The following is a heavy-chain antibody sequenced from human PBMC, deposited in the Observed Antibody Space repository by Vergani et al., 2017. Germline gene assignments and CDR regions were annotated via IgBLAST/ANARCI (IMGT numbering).Heavy chain of an antibody. CDR1: GFTFGSYS. V-gene: IGHV3-21*01. D-gene: IGHD2-2*01. CDR3: ASGVPGYQLATQYFQH. J-gene: IGHJ1*01. CDR2: ISSSSSYR. Sequence: EVQLVESGGGLVKPGGSLSLSCVASGFTFGSYSMNWVRQAPGKGLEWVSFISSSSSYRYYADSVKGRFTISRDNGEYSLLLQMNSLRPEDTAVYYCASGVPGYQLATQYFQHWVQGTLVTVSS.